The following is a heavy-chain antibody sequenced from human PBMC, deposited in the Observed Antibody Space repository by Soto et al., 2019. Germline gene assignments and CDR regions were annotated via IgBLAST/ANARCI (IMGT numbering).Heavy chain of an antibody. J-gene: IGHJ4*02. Sequence: QVQLQESGPGLVKPSQTLSLTCTVSGGSISSGDYYWSWIRQPPGKGLEWIGYIYYSGSTYYNPSLKSRVTLSVDTFHNQFPPKLSSGTAADPAVLYWASRGTPIYCNGGSCYARGFDYWGQGTLVTVSS. D-gene: IGHD2-15*01. CDR1: GGSISSGDYY. CDR3: ASRGTPIYCNGGSCYARGFDY. V-gene: IGHV4-30-4*01. CDR2: IYYSGST.